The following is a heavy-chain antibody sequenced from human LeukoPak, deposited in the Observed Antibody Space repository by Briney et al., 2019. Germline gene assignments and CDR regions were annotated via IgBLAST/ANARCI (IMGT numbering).Heavy chain of an antibody. V-gene: IGHV1-69*13. CDR3: ASGTPDDFWSGYYPRFDY. J-gene: IGHJ4*02. Sequence: SVKVSCKASGGTFSSYAISWVRQAPGQGLEWMGGIIPIFGTANYAQKFQGRVTITADESTSTAYMELSSLRSEDTAVYYCASGTPDDFWSGYYPRFDYWGQGTLVTVSS. CDR2: IIPIFGTA. CDR1: GGTFSSYA. D-gene: IGHD3-3*01.